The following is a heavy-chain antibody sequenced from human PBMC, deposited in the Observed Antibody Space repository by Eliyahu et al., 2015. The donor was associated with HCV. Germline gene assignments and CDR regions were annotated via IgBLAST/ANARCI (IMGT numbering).Heavy chain of an antibody. CDR2: QSRGGP. D-gene: IGHD4-11*01. V-gene: IGHV4-4*07. Sequence: QVQLQESGAGLVKPSETLSLTCTVSGGSISSYYWSWIRQPAGKGLEWIGAFQSRGGPQQQPSLKSRVTMSVDTSKNQFSLKLSSVTAADTAVYYCAKVDYKINNWFDPWGQGTLVTVSS. J-gene: IGHJ5*02. CDR3: AKVDYKINNWFDP. CDR1: GGSISSYY.